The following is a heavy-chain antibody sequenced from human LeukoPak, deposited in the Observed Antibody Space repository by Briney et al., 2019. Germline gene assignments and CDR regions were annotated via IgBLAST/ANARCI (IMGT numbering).Heavy chain of an antibody. Sequence: ASVKVSCEASGGTFSSYAISWVRQAPGQGLEWMGGIIPIFGTANYAQKFQGRVTITADESTSTAYMELSSLRSEDTAVYYCARSRLLDPWVGSACSGGSCPLDYWGQGTLVTVSS. CDR1: GGTFSSYA. D-gene: IGHD2-15*01. J-gene: IGHJ4*02. CDR2: IIPIFGTA. CDR3: ARSRLLDPWVGSACSGGSCPLDY. V-gene: IGHV1-69*13.